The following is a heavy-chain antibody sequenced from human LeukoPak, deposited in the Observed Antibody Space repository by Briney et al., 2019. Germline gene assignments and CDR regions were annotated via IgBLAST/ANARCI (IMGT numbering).Heavy chain of an antibody. CDR2: IYGDGTT. Sequence: GGSLRLSCAASGFTVSNDYMAWVRQAPGRGLEWVSLIYGDGTTFYTDSVKGRFTISRDNSKNTLYLQMNSLRAEDTAVYYCAKDGLAYYDILTGYYVFDIWGQGTMVTVSS. J-gene: IGHJ3*02. D-gene: IGHD3-9*01. V-gene: IGHV3-53*01. CDR1: GFTVSNDY. CDR3: AKDGLAYYDILTGYYVFDI.